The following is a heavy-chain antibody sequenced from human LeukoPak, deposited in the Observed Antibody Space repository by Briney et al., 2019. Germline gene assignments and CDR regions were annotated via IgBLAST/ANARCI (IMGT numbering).Heavy chain of an antibody. CDR2: IYTSGST. D-gene: IGHD2-2*02. V-gene: IGHV4-4*07. CDR1: GGSISSYY. J-gene: IGHJ3*02. Sequence: SETLSLTCTGSGGSISSYYWSWLRQPAGKGLVGIGRIYTSGSTNYNPSLKSRVTMSVDTSKNQFSLKLSSVTAADTAVYYCARDRGYCSSTSCYNDAFDIWGQGTMVTVSS. CDR3: ARDRGYCSSTSCYNDAFDI.